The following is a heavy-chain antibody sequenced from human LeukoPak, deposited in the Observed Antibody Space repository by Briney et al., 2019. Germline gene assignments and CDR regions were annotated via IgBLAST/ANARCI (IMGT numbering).Heavy chain of an antibody. CDR1: GFTFSSYG. D-gene: IGHD2-15*01. Sequence: GRSLRLSCEASGFTFSSYGMHWVRRAPGKGLEWMTVISHDGSNKYYVDSVKGRFTISRDNFKSTLYLQMNSLRAEDTALYYCIKDILPGGLDHWGQGTLVIVSS. CDR2: ISHDGSNK. CDR3: IKDILPGGLDH. J-gene: IGHJ4*02. V-gene: IGHV3-30*18.